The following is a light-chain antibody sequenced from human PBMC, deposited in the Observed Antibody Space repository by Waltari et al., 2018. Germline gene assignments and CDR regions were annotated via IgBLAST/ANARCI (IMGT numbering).Light chain of an antibody. V-gene: IGKV5-2*01. J-gene: IGKJ2*01. CDR1: QDIDDE. CDR3: LEHDNFPTHT. Sequence: ETTLTQSPAFMSATPRDKVNISCRASQDIDDEMNWYQQKPGEGAIFIIQEATALVPGIPPRFSGSRYGTDFTLTINNIQSDDVASYFCLEHDNFPTHTFGQGTKLEIK. CDR2: EAT.